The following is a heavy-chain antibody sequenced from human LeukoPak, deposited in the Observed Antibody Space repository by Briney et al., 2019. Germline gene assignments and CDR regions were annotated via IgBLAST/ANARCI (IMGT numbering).Heavy chain of an antibody. D-gene: IGHD1-26*01. Sequence: KPSETLSLTCTVSGGSVSSGSYYWSWIRQPPGKGLEWIGFIYYSGSTNYNPSLKSRVTISVDTSKNQFSLKLSSVTAADTAVYYCARDRWELLTGGFDYWGQGTLVTVSS. CDR3: ARDRWELLTGGFDY. CDR2: IYYSGST. CDR1: GGSVSSGSYY. V-gene: IGHV4-61*01. J-gene: IGHJ4*02.